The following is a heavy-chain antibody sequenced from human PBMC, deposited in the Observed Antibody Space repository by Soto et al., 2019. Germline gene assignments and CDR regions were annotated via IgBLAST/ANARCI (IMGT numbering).Heavy chain of an antibody. CDR1: GYTFTRHD. J-gene: IGHJ5*02. V-gene: IGHV1-8*01. CDR2: MNPNSGHT. D-gene: IGHD3-9*01. Sequence: QVQLVQSGAEVKKPGASVKVSCKASGYTFTRHDINWMRQTTGQGLEWMGWMNPNSGHTNSAQKFQGRVTMTRDTSINTPYMELTNLGADATAIYYCARDMSPAWGQGTLVTVSS. CDR3: ARDMSPA.